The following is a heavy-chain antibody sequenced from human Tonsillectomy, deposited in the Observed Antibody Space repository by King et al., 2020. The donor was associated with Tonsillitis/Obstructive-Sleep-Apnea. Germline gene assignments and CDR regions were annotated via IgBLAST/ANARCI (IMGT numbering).Heavy chain of an antibody. CDR2: INPNSGDT. J-gene: IGHJ4*02. Sequence: QLVQSGAEVKKPGASVKVSCKASGYTFTGYYMHWVRQAPGQGLEWMGWINPNSGDTNYAQKFQGRVTMTRDTSISTAYMEVSRLRSDDTAVYYCARDFRRYSYGADSYYFDYWGQGTLVTVSA. CDR1: GYTFTGYY. CDR3: ARDFRRYSYGADSYYFDY. D-gene: IGHD5-18*01. V-gene: IGHV1-2*02.